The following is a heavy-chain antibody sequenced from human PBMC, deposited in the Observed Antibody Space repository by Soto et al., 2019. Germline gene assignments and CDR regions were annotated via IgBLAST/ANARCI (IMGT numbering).Heavy chain of an antibody. CDR1: GFIFSNNG. CDR3: ARYDAFKAFDL. D-gene: IGHD1-1*01. V-gene: IGHV3-33*08. CDR2: MSYDGSDT. J-gene: IGHJ3*01. Sequence: GGSLRLSCVGSGFIFSNNGMQWVRQTPGKGLEWVAFMSYDGSDTFYADSVKGRFTISRDDVTNSVSLQMDSLRVEDTGIYYCARYDAFKAFDLWGQGTVVTVS.